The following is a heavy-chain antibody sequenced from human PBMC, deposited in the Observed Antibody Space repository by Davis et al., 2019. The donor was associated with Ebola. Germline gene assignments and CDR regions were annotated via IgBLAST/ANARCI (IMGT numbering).Heavy chain of an antibody. Sequence: GESLKISCAASGFTFSSYWMHWVRQTPGKGLVWVSRINSDGSFTDYADSVKGRFTISRDNARNTVSLQMNSLRAEDTAVYYCARGTHYAHDYWGQGTLVTVSS. D-gene: IGHD2-2*01. CDR3: ARGTHYAHDY. CDR1: GFTFSSYW. CDR2: INSDGSFT. J-gene: IGHJ4*02. V-gene: IGHV3-74*01.